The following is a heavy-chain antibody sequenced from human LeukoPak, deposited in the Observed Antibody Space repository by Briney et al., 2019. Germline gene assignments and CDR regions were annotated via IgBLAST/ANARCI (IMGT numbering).Heavy chain of an antibody. Sequence: GGSLRLSCAASGFTFSSYSMNWVRQAPGKGLEWVSYISSSGSTIYYADSVKGRFTISRDNAKNSLYLQMNRLRAEDTAVYYCAELGITMIGGVWGKGTTVTISS. J-gene: IGHJ6*04. CDR2: ISSSGSTI. V-gene: IGHV3-48*04. CDR1: GFTFSSYS. D-gene: IGHD3-10*02. CDR3: AELGITMIGGV.